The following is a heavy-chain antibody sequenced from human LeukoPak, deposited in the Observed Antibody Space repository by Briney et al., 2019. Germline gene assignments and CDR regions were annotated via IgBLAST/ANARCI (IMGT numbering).Heavy chain of an antibody. CDR1: GFIFNNYA. J-gene: IGHJ4*02. CDR2: IGGNGRTT. CDR3: AKRSMGNTFYFDF. D-gene: IGHD2/OR15-2a*01. Sequence: GGFLRLSCAASGFIFNNYAMSWVRQDPGKGLEWVSSIGGNGRTTVHADSVKGRFTISRDNSKNTLYLQMNSLRAEDTAVYYCAKRSMGNTFYFDFWGQGTLVTVSS. V-gene: IGHV3-23*01.